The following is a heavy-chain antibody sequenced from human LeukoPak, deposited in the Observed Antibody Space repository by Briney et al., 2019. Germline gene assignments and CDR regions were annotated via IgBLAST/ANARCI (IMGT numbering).Heavy chain of an antibody. D-gene: IGHD3-22*01. Sequence: ASVKVSCKASGYTFIDYTMHWLRQAPGQRLDWMGWINGGSGNTKYSPEFQGRVTITRDTSASTGYMELSSLRSEDTAVYYCANHRYDSSGYYYVDWGQGTLVTVSS. J-gene: IGHJ4*02. CDR2: INGGSGNT. CDR1: GYTFIDYT. V-gene: IGHV1-3*01. CDR3: ANHRYDSSGYYYVD.